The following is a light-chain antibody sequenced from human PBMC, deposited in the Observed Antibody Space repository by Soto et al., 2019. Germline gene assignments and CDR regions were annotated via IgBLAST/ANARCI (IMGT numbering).Light chain of an antibody. CDR2: GAF. CDR1: QSVSSSY. J-gene: IGKJ5*01. Sequence: EIVLTQSPGTLSLSPGERATLSCRASQSVSSSYLAWYQQKPGQTPRLLIYGAFSRATGITDRFSGGGSGTDFTLTISRQEPEDCAVYYCQQYGRSFGQGTRLEIK. V-gene: IGKV3-20*01. CDR3: QQYGRS.